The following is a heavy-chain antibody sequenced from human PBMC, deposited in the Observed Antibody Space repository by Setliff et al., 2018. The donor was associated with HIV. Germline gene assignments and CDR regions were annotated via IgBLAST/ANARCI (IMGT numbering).Heavy chain of an antibody. J-gene: IGHJ4*02. CDR1: GTSISSGTDY. D-gene: IGHD1-26*01. Sequence: SETLSLTCNVSGTSISSGTDYWSWIRQPAGKGLEWIGHILSSGRTNYNPSLKSRLTISMDTSKNQFSLKLKSVTAADTAVYFCARGRGSYWGQGTLVTVSS. V-gene: IGHV4-61*09. CDR3: ARGRGSY. CDR2: ILSSGRT.